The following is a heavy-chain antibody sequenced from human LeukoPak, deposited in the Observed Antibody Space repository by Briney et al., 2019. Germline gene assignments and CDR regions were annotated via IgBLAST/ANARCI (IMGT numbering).Heavy chain of an antibody. Sequence: PGRSLRLSCAASGFTFSSYAMHWVRQAPGKGLEWVSYISSSSSYTNYADSVKGRFTISRDNAKNSLYLQMNSLRAEDTAVYYCARGLVGEGEFDPWGQGTLVTVSS. D-gene: IGHD1-26*01. CDR1: GFTFSSYA. CDR3: ARGLVGEGEFDP. J-gene: IGHJ5*02. V-gene: IGHV3-21*05. CDR2: ISSSSSYT.